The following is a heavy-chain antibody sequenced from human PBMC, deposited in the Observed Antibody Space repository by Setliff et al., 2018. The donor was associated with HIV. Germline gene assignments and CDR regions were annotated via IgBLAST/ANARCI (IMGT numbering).Heavy chain of an antibody. D-gene: IGHD3-3*01. Sequence: SETLSLTCAVSGGSISSSNWWSWVRQPPGRGLEWIVSMYYSRTTYYNPSLESRVAFSVDTSKNQFSLNLTSLTAADTAVYYCARFLGWRGFDYWGQGTLVTVSS. J-gene: IGHJ4*02. CDR3: ARFLGWRGFDY. V-gene: IGHV4-4*02. CDR2: MYYSRTT. CDR1: GGSISSSNW.